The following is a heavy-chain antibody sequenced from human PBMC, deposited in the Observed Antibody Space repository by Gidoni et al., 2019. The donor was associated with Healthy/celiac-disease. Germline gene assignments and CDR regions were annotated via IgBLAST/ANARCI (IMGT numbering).Heavy chain of an antibody. V-gene: IGHV1-24*01. CDR1: GSTLTELS. Sequence: QVQLVQSGAEVKKPGASGKVSCKVSGSTLTELSMHWVRQAPGKGLEWMGGFDPEEGETIYAQKFQGRVTMTEDTSTDTAYMELSSLRSEDTAVYYCAKDLRGGATYYFDYWGQGTLVTVSS. D-gene: IGHD1-26*01. J-gene: IGHJ4*02. CDR2: FDPEEGET. CDR3: AKDLRGGATYYFDY.